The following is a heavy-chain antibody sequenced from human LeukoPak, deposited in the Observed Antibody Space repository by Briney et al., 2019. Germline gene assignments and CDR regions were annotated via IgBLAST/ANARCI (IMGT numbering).Heavy chain of an antibody. CDR1: GGSISSSSYY. D-gene: IGHD6-13*01. Sequence: SETLSLTCTVSGGSISSSSYYWGWIRQPPGKGLEWIGSIYYSGSTYYNPSLKSRVTISVDTSKNQFSLKLSSVTAADTAVYYCARRPHYSSSWYVVEGWFDPWGQGTLVTVSS. CDR3: ARRPHYSSSWYVVEGWFDP. V-gene: IGHV4-39*01. CDR2: IYYSGST. J-gene: IGHJ5*02.